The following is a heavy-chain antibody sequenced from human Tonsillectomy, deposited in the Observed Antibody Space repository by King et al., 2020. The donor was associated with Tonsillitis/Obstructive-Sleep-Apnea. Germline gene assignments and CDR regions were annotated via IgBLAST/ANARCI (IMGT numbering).Heavy chain of an antibody. CDR3: AHRAYMTTVTSAFDY. CDR1: GFSLSTSGVD. V-gene: IGHV2-5*02. J-gene: IGHJ4*02. CDR2: IYWDDDK. Sequence: ITLKESGPTLVKPTQTLTLTCTFSGFSLSTSGVDVGWIRQPPGKALEWLALIYWDDDKRYSPSLKSRLTITKDTSKNQVVLTMTNMYPVDTATYYCAHRAYMTTVTSAFDYWGQGTLVTVSS. D-gene: IGHD4-17*01.